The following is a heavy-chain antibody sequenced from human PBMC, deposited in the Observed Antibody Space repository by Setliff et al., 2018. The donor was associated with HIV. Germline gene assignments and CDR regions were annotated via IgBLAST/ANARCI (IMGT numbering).Heavy chain of an antibody. Sequence: GASVKVSCKPSGYIFTDYYIHWVRQAPGQGLEWMGRLNPNSGGPSYAQKFQGRVTMTRDTSISVADMELSGLRSDDTAMYFCVRQATFGGRIDYWGQGTLVTVSS. CDR1: GYIFTDYY. V-gene: IGHV1-2*06. D-gene: IGHD3-16*01. CDR3: VRQATFGGRIDY. J-gene: IGHJ4*02. CDR2: LNPNSGGP.